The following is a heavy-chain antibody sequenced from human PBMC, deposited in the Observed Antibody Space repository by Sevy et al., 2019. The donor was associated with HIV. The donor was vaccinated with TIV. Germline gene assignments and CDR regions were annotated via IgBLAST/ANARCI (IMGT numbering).Heavy chain of an antibody. CDR1: GFAFYEYS. CDR2: LCFGCGKI. J-gene: IGHJ4*02. CDR3: AGGCCSRRNDY. Sequence: GGSLRLSCAASGFAFYEYSMSWIRQAPGKGLEWVATLCFGCGKINYADSVKGRFTISRDNSKNSFYLQMDNLRVEDTAQYYCAGGCCSRRNDYWGQGTRVTVSS. D-gene: IGHD2-8*01. V-gene: IGHV3-23*01.